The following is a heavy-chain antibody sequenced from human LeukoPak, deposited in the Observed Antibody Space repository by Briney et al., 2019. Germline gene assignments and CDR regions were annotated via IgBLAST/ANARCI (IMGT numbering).Heavy chain of an antibody. CDR3: AKGRGTRVYNWFDT. Sequence: GGSLRLSYAGSGFTFNTSAMSWVRQAPGKGLEWVSAISGSGRSTYYTDSVRGRFTISRDNSKNTLYLQMNSLGAEDTAVYFCAKGRGTRVYNWFDTWGQGILVTVSS. D-gene: IGHD1-26*01. CDR2: ISGSGRST. J-gene: IGHJ5*02. V-gene: IGHV3-23*01. CDR1: GFTFNTSA.